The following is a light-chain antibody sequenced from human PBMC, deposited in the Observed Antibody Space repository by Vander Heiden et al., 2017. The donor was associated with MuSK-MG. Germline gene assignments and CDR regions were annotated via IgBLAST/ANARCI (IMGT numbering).Light chain of an antibody. CDR3: SAYTPSVLVV. CDR1: SSDVGAYNY. J-gene: IGLJ2*01. CDR2: DVT. V-gene: IGLV2-14*03. Sequence: QSALTQPASVSGSPGQSITISCTGTSSDVGAYNYVSWYQQHPGKAPNLIIYDVTKRPSGVASRFSGSKSGSTASLTVSGLQADDEADYYCSAYTPSVLVVFGGGTKLTVL.